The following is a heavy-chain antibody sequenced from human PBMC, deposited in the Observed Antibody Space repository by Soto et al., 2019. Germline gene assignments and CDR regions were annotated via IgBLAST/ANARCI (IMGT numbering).Heavy chain of an antibody. CDR1: GFTFSSYA. V-gene: IGHV3-23*01. CDR3: ARAPFGYYVNYFDN. CDR2: ISGSGGST. Sequence: PGGSLRLSCAASGFTFSSYAMSWVRQAPGKGLEWVSGISGSGGSTYYADSVKGRFTISRDDSKNTLYLQMNSLRAEDTAIFYCARAPFGYYVNYFDNWGQGTLVTVSS. D-gene: IGHD1-26*01. J-gene: IGHJ4*02.